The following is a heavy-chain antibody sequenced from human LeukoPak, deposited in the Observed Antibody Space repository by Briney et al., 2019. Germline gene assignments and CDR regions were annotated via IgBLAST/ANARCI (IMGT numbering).Heavy chain of an antibody. V-gene: IGHV3-74*01. CDR1: GFTFRNYW. Sequence: GGSLRLSCATSGFTFRNYWMSWLRQAPGKGLEWVSRIKNDGSSPSYADSVKGRFTISRDNARSTLYLQMNSLRVDDTAVYYCAKSDWFGPWGRGILVTVSS. CDR2: IKNDGSSP. J-gene: IGHJ5*01. CDR3: AKSDWFGP.